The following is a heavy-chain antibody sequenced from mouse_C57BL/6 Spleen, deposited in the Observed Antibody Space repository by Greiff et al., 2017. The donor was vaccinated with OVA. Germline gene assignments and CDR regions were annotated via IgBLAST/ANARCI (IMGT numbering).Heavy chain of an antibody. CDR2: INPNNGGT. V-gene: IGHV1-18*01. D-gene: IGHD1-1*01. CDR1: GYTFTDYN. J-gene: IGHJ3*01. CDR3: ATYYGSRGFAY. Sequence: VQLQQSGPELVKPGASVKISCKASGYTFTDYNMDWVKQSHGKSLEWIGDINPNNGGTIYNQKFKGKATLTVDKSSSPAYMELRSLTSEDTAVYYCATYYGSRGFAYWGQGTLVTVSA.